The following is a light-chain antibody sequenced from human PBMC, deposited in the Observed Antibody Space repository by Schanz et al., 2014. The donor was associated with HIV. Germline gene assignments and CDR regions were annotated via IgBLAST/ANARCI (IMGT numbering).Light chain of an antibody. J-gene: IGKJ4*01. Sequence: EIVMTQSPATLSVSPGERATLSCRASQSISSYFAWYQQQPGQGPRLVIFGASSRATGIPDRFSGSGSGTDFTLTISRLEPEDFGVYYCQQYGSSSPISFGGGTKVEI. CDR3: QQYGSSSPIS. CDR1: QSISSY. CDR2: GAS. V-gene: IGKV3-20*01.